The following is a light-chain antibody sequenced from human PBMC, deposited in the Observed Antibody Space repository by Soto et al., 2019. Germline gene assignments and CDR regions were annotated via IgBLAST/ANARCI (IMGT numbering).Light chain of an antibody. Sequence: DIQLTQSPSFLSASVGDRVTITCRASQGISSYLAWYQQKPGKAPKLLIYAASTLQSGVPSRFSGSGSGTEFTLTISSPQPEDFATYYCQQLNSYPLTFGPGTKVYIK. V-gene: IGKV1-9*01. J-gene: IGKJ3*01. CDR2: AAS. CDR3: QQLNSYPLT. CDR1: QGISSY.